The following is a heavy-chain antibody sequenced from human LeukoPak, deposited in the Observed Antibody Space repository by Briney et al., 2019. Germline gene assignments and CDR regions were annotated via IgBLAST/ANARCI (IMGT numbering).Heavy chain of an antibody. CDR3: ARDRDDILTGGVDY. V-gene: IGHV1-46*01. Sequence: ASVKVSCKASGYTFTSNYIHWVRQAPGQGLEWMGMIYPRDGSTSYAQKFQGRVTVTRDTSTSTVHMELRSLRSDDTAVYYCARDRDDILTGGVDYWGQGTLVTVSS. CDR1: GYTFTSNY. CDR2: IYPRDGST. J-gene: IGHJ4*02. D-gene: IGHD3-9*01.